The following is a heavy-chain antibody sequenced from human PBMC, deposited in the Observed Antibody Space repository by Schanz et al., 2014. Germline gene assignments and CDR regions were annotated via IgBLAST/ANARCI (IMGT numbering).Heavy chain of an antibody. J-gene: IGHJ4*02. CDR1: SGSFSGYY. CDR3: ARGPDSTSADVTRGRRRYYFDY. D-gene: IGHD6-13*01. V-gene: IGHV4-34*01. Sequence: QVQLQQWGAGLLKPSETLSLSCAVYSGSFSGYYWSWIRQPPGKGLEWIGEINHSGSTNYNPSLKGRVTISVDTSKNQFPLKLSSGTAADTAVYYCARGPDSTSADVTRGRRRYYFDYWGQGTLVTVSS. CDR2: INHSGST.